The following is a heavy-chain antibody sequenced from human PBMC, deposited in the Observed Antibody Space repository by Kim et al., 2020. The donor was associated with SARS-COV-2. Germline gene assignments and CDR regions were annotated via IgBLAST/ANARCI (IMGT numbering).Heavy chain of an antibody. CDR3: AGPQAKRAAAGIHPDY. Sequence: ASVKVSCKASGYTFTSYGISWVRQAPGQGLEWMGWISAYNGNTNYAQKLQGRVTMTTDTSTSTAYMELRSLRSDDTAVYCAGPQAKRAAAGIHPDYWGQGTRVSVSS. CDR1: GYTFTSYG. J-gene: IGHJ4*02. CDR2: ISAYNGNT. D-gene: IGHD6-13*01. V-gene: IGHV1-18*04.